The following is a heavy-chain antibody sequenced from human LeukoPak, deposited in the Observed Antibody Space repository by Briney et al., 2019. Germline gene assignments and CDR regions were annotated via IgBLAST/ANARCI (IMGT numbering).Heavy chain of an antibody. Sequence: PSETLSLTCTVSGGSISSGSYYWSWIWQPAGKGLEWIGRIYTSGSTNYNPSLKSRVTISVDTSKNQFSLKLSSVTAADTAVYYCARFGRYCSSTSCLYAFDIWGQGTMVTVSS. J-gene: IGHJ3*02. CDR3: ARFGRYCSSTSCLYAFDI. CDR1: GGSISSGSYY. CDR2: IYTSGST. V-gene: IGHV4-61*02. D-gene: IGHD2-2*01.